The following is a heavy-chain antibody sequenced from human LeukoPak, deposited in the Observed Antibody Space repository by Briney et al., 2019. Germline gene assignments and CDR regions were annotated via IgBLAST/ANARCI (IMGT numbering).Heavy chain of an antibody. Sequence: GGSLRLSCAASGFTFSSYSMNWVRQAPGKGLEWVSSISSSSSYIYYADSVKGRFTISRDNAKNSLYLQMNSLRAEDTAVYYCARDGGILTGYGKGDYWGQGTLVTVSS. CDR2: ISSSSSYI. CDR1: GFTFSSYS. J-gene: IGHJ4*02. D-gene: IGHD3-9*01. V-gene: IGHV3-21*01. CDR3: ARDGGILTGYGKGDY.